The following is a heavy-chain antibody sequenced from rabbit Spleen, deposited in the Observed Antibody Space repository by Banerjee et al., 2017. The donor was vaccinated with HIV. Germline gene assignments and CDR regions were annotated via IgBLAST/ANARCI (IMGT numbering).Heavy chain of an antibody. D-gene: IGHD2-1*01. CDR1: GFTISSYN. Sequence: LVESRGGLVQPEGSLTLTCKVSGFTISSYNINWAYQAPEKGLEWIGYISSGGSTIYERCVNGRIIISSHNAQNTLYLQLSSLTAADTATYFCVRDQAGDVDYGPYYLNLWGQGTLVTVS. J-gene: IGHJ4*01. CDR2: ISSGGST. V-gene: IGHV1S33*01. CDR3: VRDQAGDVDYGPYYLNL.